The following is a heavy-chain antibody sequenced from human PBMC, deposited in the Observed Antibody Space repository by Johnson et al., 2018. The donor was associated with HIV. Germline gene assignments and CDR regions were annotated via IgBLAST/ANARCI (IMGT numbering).Heavy chain of an antibody. CDR1: GFTVSSNY. CDR3: AKGIVGAMGAFDI. CDR2: IYSGGST. J-gene: IGHJ3*02. D-gene: IGHD1-26*01. Sequence: VRLVESGGGLVQPGGSLRLSCAASGFTVSSNYMSWVRQAPGKGLEWVSVIYSGGSTYYADSVKGRFTTSRDNSKNTLYLQMNSLRAEDTAVYYCAKGIVGAMGAFDIWGQGTMVTVSS. V-gene: IGHV3-66*01.